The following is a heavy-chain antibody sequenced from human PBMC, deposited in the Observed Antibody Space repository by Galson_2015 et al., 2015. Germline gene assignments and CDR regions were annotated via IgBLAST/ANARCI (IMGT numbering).Heavy chain of an antibody. CDR2: IGTAGDT. Sequence: SLRLSCAASGFTFSSYDMHRVRHAPGKGLEWVSAIGTAGDTYYPGSVKGRFTISRENAKNSLYLQMNSLRAGDTAVYYCARENGDYGAFDIWGQGTMVTVSS. V-gene: IGHV3-13*01. J-gene: IGHJ3*02. CDR1: GFTFSSYD. D-gene: IGHD4-17*01. CDR3: ARENGDYGAFDI.